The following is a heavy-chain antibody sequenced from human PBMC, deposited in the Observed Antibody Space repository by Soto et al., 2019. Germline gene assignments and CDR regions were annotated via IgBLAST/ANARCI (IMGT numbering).Heavy chain of an antibody. J-gene: IGHJ5*02. CDR3: ARSTIVVPAPMRPNWSDP. CDR1: GGSFSGYY. CDR2: INHSGST. Sequence: SETLSLTCAVFGGSFSGYYWSWIRQPPGKGLEWIGEINHSGSTNYNPSLKSRVTISVDTSKNQFSLKLSSVTAAATAVYCWARSTIVVPAPMRPNWSDPWAQGTLVTVSP. D-gene: IGHD2-2*01. V-gene: IGHV4-34*01.